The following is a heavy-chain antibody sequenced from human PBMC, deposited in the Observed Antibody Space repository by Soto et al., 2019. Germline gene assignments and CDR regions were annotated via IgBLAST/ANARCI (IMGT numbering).Heavy chain of an antibody. CDR1: GYTFTSYG. Sequence: ASVKVSCKASGYTFTSYGISWVRQAPGQGLEWMGWISAYNGNTNYAQKLQGRVTMTTDTSTSTAYMELRSLRSDDTAVYYCAREGYCSSTSCYGPPLHWGQGTLVTVSS. D-gene: IGHD2-2*01. V-gene: IGHV1-18*01. CDR3: AREGYCSSTSCYGPPLH. CDR2: ISAYNGNT. J-gene: IGHJ4*02.